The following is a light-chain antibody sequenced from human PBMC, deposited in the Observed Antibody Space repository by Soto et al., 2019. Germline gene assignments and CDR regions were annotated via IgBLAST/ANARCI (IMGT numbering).Light chain of an antibody. J-gene: IGKJ4*01. Sequence: EIAMTQSPATPSVSPGERTTLSCRPSKSVSRNLSWDQQKPGQTPKILIYVASTRATGIQARFSGSGSGTEFTLTISSLQSEDSAVYYCQQYNIWPLTFGGGTKVEFK. V-gene: IGKV3-15*01. CDR2: VAS. CDR1: KSVSRN. CDR3: QQYNIWPLT.